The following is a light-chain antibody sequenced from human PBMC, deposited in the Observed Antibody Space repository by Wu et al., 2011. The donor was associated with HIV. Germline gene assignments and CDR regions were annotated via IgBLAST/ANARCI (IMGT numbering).Light chain of an antibody. Sequence: EIVMTQSPATLSVSPGERATLSCRASQSVSSNLAWYQQKPGQAPRLLIYGASTRATGIPARFTGSGSGTDFTLTISSLEPEDFAVYFCQQRTTWPLTFGQGT. CDR1: QSVSSN. CDR3: QQRTTWPLT. J-gene: IGKJ5*01. V-gene: IGKV3-15*01. CDR2: GAS.